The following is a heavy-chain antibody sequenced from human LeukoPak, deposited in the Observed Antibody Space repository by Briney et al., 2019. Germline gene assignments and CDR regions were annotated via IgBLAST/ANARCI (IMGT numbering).Heavy chain of an antibody. CDR2: ISSSSSTI. V-gene: IGHV3-48*01. J-gene: IGHJ6*03. CDR1: GFTFSSYS. Sequence: GGSLRLSCAASGFTFSSYSMNWVRKAPGKGLEWVSYISSSSSTIYYADSVKGRFTISRDNAKNSLYLQMNSLRAEDTAVYYCARDQIKVGDGRLNGAYCYYMDVWGKGTTVTVSS. D-gene: IGHD1-1*01. CDR3: ARDQIKVGDGRLNGAYCYYMDV.